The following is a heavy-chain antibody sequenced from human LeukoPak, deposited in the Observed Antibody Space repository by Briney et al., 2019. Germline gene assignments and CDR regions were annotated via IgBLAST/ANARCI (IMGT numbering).Heavy chain of an antibody. CDR3: AGIHYWTE. V-gene: IGHV3-23*01. CDR2: ISPDGGLT. J-gene: IGHJ4*02. Sequence: GGPWSLPCAASGFPLNINDISWARKSPGKGLEWVSEISPDGGLTHYIDSVKGRFTISRDNSKNTLYLQMDSLRAEDTAVYYCAGIHYWTEWGQGTLVTVSS. D-gene: IGHD3/OR15-3a*01. CDR1: GFPLNIND.